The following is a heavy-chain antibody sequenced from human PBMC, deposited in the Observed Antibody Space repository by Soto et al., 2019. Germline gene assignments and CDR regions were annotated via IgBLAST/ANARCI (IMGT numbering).Heavy chain of an antibody. Sequence: SETLSLTCAVYGGSFSGYYWSWIRQPPGKGLEWIGEINHSGSTNYNPSLKSRVIISVDTSKKQFSLKVSSVTVADTAVYYCARGQKKSSSSRILPTETTWFDPWGQGTLVTVSS. CDR3: ARGQKKSSSSRILPTETTWFDP. CDR1: GGSFSGYY. J-gene: IGHJ5*02. D-gene: IGHD6-6*01. CDR2: INHSGST. V-gene: IGHV4-34*01.